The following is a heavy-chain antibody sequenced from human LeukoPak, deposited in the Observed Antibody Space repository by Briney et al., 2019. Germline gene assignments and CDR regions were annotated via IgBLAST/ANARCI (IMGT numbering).Heavy chain of an antibody. D-gene: IGHD3-22*01. CDR1: GYTFTGYY. CDR2: INTNTGNP. CDR3: ARVSYDSSGYNDAFDI. J-gene: IGHJ3*02. Sequence: ASVTVSCKASGYTFTGYYMHWVRQAPGQGLEWMGWINTNTGNPTYAQGFTGRFVFSLDTSVSTAYLQISSLKAEDTAVYYCARVSYDSSGYNDAFDIWGQGTMVTVSS. V-gene: IGHV7-4-1*02.